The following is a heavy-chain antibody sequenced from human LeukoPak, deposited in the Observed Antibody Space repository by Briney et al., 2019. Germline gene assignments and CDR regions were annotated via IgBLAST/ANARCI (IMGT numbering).Heavy chain of an antibody. J-gene: IGHJ4*02. V-gene: IGHV4-34*01. CDR3: ARGGGGAKAFYFDY. Sequence: SETLSLTCAVYGGSFSGYYWSWIRQPPGKGLEWIGEINHSGITNYNPSLKSRVTMSVDTTRKRFSLRLTSESAADTGVYYCARGGGGAKAFYFDYWGQGSLVTVSS. D-gene: IGHD1-26*01. CDR1: GGSFSGYY. CDR2: INHSGIT.